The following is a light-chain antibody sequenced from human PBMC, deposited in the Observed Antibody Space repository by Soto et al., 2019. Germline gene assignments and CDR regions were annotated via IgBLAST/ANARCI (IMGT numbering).Light chain of an antibody. Sequence: DIQMTQSPSTLSASVGDRVTITCRASQPIISWLAGYQQKPGKAPKVLIYDASSLEIGVPSRFSGSGSGTEFTLTISSLQPDDFATYYCQQYNSYSSWTFGQGTKVEIK. J-gene: IGKJ1*01. CDR3: QQYNSYSSWT. CDR1: QPIISW. CDR2: DAS. V-gene: IGKV1-5*01.